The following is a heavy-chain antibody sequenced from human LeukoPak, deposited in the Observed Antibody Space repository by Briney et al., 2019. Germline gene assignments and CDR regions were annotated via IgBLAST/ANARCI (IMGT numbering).Heavy chain of an antibody. CDR2: IYYSGST. CDR1: GGSIRSSYYY. V-gene: IGHV4-61*05. D-gene: IGHD5-18*01. J-gene: IGHJ3*02. CDR3: ALQLADAFDI. Sequence: SETLSLTCTVSGGSIRSSYYYWGWIRQPPGKGLEWIGYIYYSGSTNYNPSLKSRVTISVDTSKNQFSLKLSSVTAADTAVYYCALQLADAFDIWGQGTMVTVSS.